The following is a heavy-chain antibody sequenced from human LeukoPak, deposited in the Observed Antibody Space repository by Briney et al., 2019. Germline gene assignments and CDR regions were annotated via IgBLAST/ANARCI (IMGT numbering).Heavy chain of an antibody. J-gene: IGHJ4*02. D-gene: IGHD3-22*01. CDR2: IKQDGREK. V-gene: IGHV3-7*01. Sequence: GGSLRLSCAASGFTFSSYWMTWVRQAPGKGLEWVANIKQDGREKHYVDSVKGRFSISRDNAKKSMYLQMNSLRAEDTAVYYCVRDRGYYDGSGYFLGARGGQGPLVTVSS. CDR1: GFTFSSYW. CDR3: VRDRGYYDGSGYFLGAR.